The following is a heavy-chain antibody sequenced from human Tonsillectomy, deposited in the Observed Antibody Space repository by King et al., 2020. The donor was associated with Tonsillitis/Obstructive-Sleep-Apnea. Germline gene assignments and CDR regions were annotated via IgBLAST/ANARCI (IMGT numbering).Heavy chain of an antibody. D-gene: IGHD6-13*01. CDR3: ASDKFSAGRQQPNSY. V-gene: IGHV3-53*01. J-gene: IGHJ4*02. CDR1: GFTVSSNY. Sequence: VQLVESGGGLIQPGGSLRLSCAASGFTVSSNYMSWVRQAPGKGLEWVSVIYSGGSTYYADSVKGRFTISRDNSKNTLYLQMNSLRAEDTAVYYCASDKFSAGRQQPNSYWGQGTLVTVSS. CDR2: IYSGGST.